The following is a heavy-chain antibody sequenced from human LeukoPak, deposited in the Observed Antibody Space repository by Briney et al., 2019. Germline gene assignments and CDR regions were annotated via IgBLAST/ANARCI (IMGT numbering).Heavy chain of an antibody. Sequence: KPSETLSLTCAVYGGSFSGYYWSWIRQPPGKGLEWTGEINHSGSTNYNPSLKSRVTISVDTSKNQFSLKLSSVTAADTAVYYCARRLYSSGWYAGDAFDIWGQGTMVTVSS. D-gene: IGHD6-19*01. V-gene: IGHV4-34*01. CDR2: INHSGST. J-gene: IGHJ3*02. CDR3: ARRLYSSGWYAGDAFDI. CDR1: GGSFSGYY.